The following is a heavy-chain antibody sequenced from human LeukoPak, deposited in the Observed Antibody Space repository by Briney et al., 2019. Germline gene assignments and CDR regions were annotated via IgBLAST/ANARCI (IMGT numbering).Heavy chain of an antibody. Sequence: PSQTLSLTCTVSGGSISSGGYYWSWIRQPPGKGLEWIGYIYHSGSTYYNPSLKSRVTISVDRSKNQFSLKLSSVTAADTAVYYCASWGNLRSGAFDIWGQGTMVTVSS. D-gene: IGHD3-16*01. CDR2: IYHSGST. CDR1: GGSISSGGYY. J-gene: IGHJ3*02. CDR3: ASWGNLRSGAFDI. V-gene: IGHV4-30-2*01.